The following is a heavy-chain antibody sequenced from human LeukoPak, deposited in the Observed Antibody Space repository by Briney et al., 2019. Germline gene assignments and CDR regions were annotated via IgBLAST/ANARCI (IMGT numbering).Heavy chain of an antibody. J-gene: IGHJ4*02. V-gene: IGHV3-30-3*01. CDR1: GFTFSSYA. CDR3: GRSVAAPADY. Sequence: PGRSLRLSCAASGFTFSSYAMHWVRQAPGKGLEWVAVISYDGSNKYYADSVKGRFTISRDNTNSVSLQMNNLKAEDTAVYYCGRSVAAPADYWGQGTLVIVSS. CDR2: ISYDGSNK. D-gene: IGHD6-6*01.